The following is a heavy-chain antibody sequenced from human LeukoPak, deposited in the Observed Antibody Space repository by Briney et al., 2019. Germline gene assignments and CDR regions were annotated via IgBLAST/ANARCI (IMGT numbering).Heavy chain of an antibody. CDR1: GFTFSSYW. D-gene: IGHD5/OR15-5a*01. J-gene: IGHJ4*02. CDR2: IALDINER. Sequence: PGGSLRLSCAASGFTFSSYWMSWVRQAPGKGLEWVATIALDINERYYVDSVEGRFTISRDNAKNSVYLQMNSLRAEDTAVYYCARSESTMTTWSMDYWGQGTLVTVSS. V-gene: IGHV3-7*01. CDR3: ARSESTMTTWSMDY.